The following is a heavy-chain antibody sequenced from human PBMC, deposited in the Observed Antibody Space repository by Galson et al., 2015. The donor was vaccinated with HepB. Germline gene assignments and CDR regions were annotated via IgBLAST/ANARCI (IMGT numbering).Heavy chain of an antibody. CDR2: ISGSGGST. J-gene: IGHJ4*02. CDR1: GFTFSSYA. V-gene: IGHV3-23*01. CDR3: AKLTTYYYGSGSYYIFDY. D-gene: IGHD3-10*01. Sequence: SLRLSCAASGFTFSSYAMSWVRQAPGKGLEWVSAISGSGGSTYYADSVKGRFTISRDNSKNTLYLQMNSLRAEDTAVYYCAKLTTYYYGSGSYYIFDYWGQGTLVTVSS.